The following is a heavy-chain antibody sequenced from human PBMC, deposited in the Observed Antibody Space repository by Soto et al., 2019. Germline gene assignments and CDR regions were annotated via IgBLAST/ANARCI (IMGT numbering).Heavy chain of an antibody. Sequence: TGGSLRLSCAASGFTFSTYAMNWVRQAPGKGLECVSAISNTGGSTFYAESVRGRFTISRDNSINTLYLQMTSLRTEDTAVYYCARVDIWGQGTMVTVSS. CDR1: GFTFSTYA. CDR2: ISNTGGST. CDR3: ARVDI. V-gene: IGHV3-23*01. J-gene: IGHJ3*02.